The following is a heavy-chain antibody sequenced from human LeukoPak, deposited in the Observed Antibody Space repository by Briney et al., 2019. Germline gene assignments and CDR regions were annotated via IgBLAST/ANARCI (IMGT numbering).Heavy chain of an antibody. CDR3: ARGRITYYYYGMDV. CDR1: VFTFSSYW. D-gene: IGHD3-3*01. Sequence: GGSLRLSCAASVFTFSSYWMSWVRQAPGKGLEWVAVISYDGSNKYYADSVKGRFTISRDNSKNTLYLQMNSLRAEDTAVYYCARGRITYYYYGMDVWGQGTTVAVSS. J-gene: IGHJ6*02. V-gene: IGHV3-30-3*01. CDR2: ISYDGSNK.